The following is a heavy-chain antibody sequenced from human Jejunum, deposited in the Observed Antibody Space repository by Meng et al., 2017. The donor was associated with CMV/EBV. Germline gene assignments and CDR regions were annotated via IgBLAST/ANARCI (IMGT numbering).Heavy chain of an antibody. J-gene: IGHJ4*02. D-gene: IGHD3-16*01. Sequence: SCAASGFTLSDHYMDWVRQAPGKGLEWVGRTRNKANSYTTEYAASVKGRFIISRDGSKNSLYLQMNSLKIEDTAVYYCARDYGDWGQGTLVTVSS. CDR1: GFTLSDHY. CDR2: TRNKANSYTT. V-gene: IGHV3-72*01. CDR3: ARDYGD.